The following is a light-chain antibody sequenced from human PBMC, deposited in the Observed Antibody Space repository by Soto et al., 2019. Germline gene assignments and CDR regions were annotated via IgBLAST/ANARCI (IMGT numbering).Light chain of an antibody. Sequence: QSALPQPASVSGSPGQSITISCTGTSSDVGGYNFVSWYQQHPGKAPKLMIYEVSNRPSGVSTRFSGSKSGNTASLTISGLQAEDEADYYCFSYRSTGILLFGGGTKLTVL. CDR1: SSDVGGYNF. J-gene: IGLJ2*01. CDR2: EVS. CDR3: FSYRSTGILL. V-gene: IGLV2-14*01.